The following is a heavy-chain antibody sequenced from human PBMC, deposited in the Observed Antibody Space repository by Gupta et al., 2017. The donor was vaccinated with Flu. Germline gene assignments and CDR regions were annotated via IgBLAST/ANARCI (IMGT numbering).Heavy chain of an antibody. V-gene: IGHV3-7*01. D-gene: IGHD3-3*01. CDR2: IKQDGSEK. J-gene: IGHJ4*02. CDR1: GFTFSSYW. CDR3: ARDAVFGVVIPCDY. Sequence: EVQLVESGGGLVQPGGSLRLSCAASGFTFSSYWLSWVRQAPGKGLEWVANIKQDGSEKYYVDSVKGRFTISRDNAKNSLYLQMNSLRAEDTAVYYCARDAVFGVVIPCDYWGQGTLVTVSS.